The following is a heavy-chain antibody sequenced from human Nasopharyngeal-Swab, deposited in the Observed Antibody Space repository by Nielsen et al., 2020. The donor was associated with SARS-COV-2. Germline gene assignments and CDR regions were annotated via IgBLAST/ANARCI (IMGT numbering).Heavy chain of an antibody. D-gene: IGHD6-19*01. J-gene: IGHJ3*02. CDR3: ARDRRPSSGWYSSAFDI. CDR1: GFTFSSYS. Sequence: GESLKISCAASGFTFSSYSMNWVRQAPGKGLEWVSSISSSSSYIYYADSVKGRFTISRDNAKNSLYLQMNSLRAEDTAVYYCARDRRPSSGWYSSAFDIWGQGTMVTVSS. CDR2: ISSSSSYI. V-gene: IGHV3-21*01.